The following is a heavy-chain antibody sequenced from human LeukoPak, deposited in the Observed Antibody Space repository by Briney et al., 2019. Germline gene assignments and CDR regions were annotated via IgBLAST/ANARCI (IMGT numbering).Heavy chain of an antibody. Sequence: GGSLRLSCAASGFTFSSYWMSWVRQAPGKGLGWVANIKQDGSEKYYVDSVKGRFTISRDNAKNSLYLQMNSLRAEDTAVYYCARVRRILNYGRSYFSPDYYYYMDVWGKGTTVTISS. CDR1: GFTFSSYW. CDR2: IKQDGSEK. V-gene: IGHV3-7*01. CDR3: ARVRRILNYGRSYFSPDYYYYMDV. D-gene: IGHD4-17*01. J-gene: IGHJ6*03.